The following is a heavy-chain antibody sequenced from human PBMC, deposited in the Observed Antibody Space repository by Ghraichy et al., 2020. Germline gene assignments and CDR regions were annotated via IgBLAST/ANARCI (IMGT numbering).Heavy chain of an antibody. D-gene: IGHD3-22*01. V-gene: IGHV3-23*01. CDR3: AKGGYYEITVDAFDI. Sequence: GSLRLSCAASGFTLSRYAMSWVRQAPGKGLEWVSGISNSGVSTHYADSVMGRFTISRDNSKNTLYLHMNRLRVEDTAVYFCAKGGYYEITVDAFDIWGQGTMVTVSS. J-gene: IGHJ3*02. CDR1: GFTLSRYA. CDR2: ISNSGVST.